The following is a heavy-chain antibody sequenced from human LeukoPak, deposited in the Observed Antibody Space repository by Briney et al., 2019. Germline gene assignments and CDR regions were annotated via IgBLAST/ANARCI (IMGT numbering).Heavy chain of an antibody. CDR1: GGSISSSSYY. V-gene: IGHV4-39*01. CDR3: ARPGSFYNWFDP. J-gene: IGHJ5*02. D-gene: IGHD6-13*01. Sequence: PSETLSLTCTVSGGSISSSSYYWGWIRQPPGKGLEWIGSIYYSGSTYYNPSLKSRVTISVDTSKNQFSLKLSSVTAADTAVYYCARPGSFYNWFDPWGQGTLVTVSS. CDR2: IYYSGST.